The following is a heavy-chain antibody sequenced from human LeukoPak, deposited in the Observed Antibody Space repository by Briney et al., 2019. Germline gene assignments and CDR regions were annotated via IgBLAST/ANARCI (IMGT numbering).Heavy chain of an antibody. J-gene: IGHJ4*02. D-gene: IGHD5-12*01. Sequence: PGGSLRLSRATSGFTVSSNYMSWVRQAPGKGLEWVSLIYNGGSTYYADSVKGRFTISRDNSKNTLYLQMNSLRAEDTAVYYCAKDEGDSGYSGYDSRPSFDYWGQGTLVTVSS. CDR2: IYNGGST. CDR1: GFTVSSNY. CDR3: AKDEGDSGYSGYDSRPSFDY. V-gene: IGHV3-53*01.